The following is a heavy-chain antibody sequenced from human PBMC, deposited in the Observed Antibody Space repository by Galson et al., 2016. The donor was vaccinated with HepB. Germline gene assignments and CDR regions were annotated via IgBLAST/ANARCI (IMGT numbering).Heavy chain of an antibody. CDR1: GFTFSKYG. Sequence: SLRLSCAASGFTFSKYGMHWVRQAPGKGLEWVAADSLDGRRKFYADSVKGRFTISRDNSNNMLFLQMSSLRPDDTAVCYCAKRHEYCPPVGCSVDYWGQGTLVFVSS. J-gene: IGHJ4*02. CDR2: DSLDGRRK. V-gene: IGHV3-30*18. CDR3: AKRHEYCPPVGCSVDY. D-gene: IGHD2/OR15-2a*01.